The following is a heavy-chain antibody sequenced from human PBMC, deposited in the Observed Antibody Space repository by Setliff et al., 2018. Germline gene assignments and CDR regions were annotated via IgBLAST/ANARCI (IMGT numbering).Heavy chain of an antibody. V-gene: IGHV4-38-2*01. CDR2: IYYSGST. Sequence: PSETLSLTCGVSGYSISSGYYWGWIRQPPGKGLEWIGYIYYSGSTYYNPSLKSRVTISVDTSKNQFSLKLSSVTAADTAVYYCASWYYDFWSGYYIPGYFDYWGQGTLVTVSS. D-gene: IGHD3-3*01. CDR1: GYSISSGYY. J-gene: IGHJ4*02. CDR3: ASWYYDFWSGYYIPGYFDY.